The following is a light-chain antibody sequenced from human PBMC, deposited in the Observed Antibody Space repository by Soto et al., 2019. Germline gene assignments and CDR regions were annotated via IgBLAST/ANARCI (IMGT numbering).Light chain of an antibody. CDR3: QQYGSSPYT. J-gene: IGKJ2*01. CDR1: QSVSSSY. V-gene: IGKV3-20*01. Sequence: EIVLTQSPGTLSLSPGERATLSCRASQSVSSSYLAWYQQKPGQAPRLLIYGASSRATGIPDRFSGSGSGTDFTLTISRLEPEDFAAYYCQQYGSSPYTFGQGTKVDI. CDR2: GAS.